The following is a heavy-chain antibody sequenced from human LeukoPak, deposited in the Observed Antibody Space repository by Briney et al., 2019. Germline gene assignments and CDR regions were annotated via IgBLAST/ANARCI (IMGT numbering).Heavy chain of an antibody. V-gene: IGHV3-21*01. Sequence: PGGSLRLSCAASGFTLSSYSMNWVRQAPGKGLEWVSSISRSSAYIYYADSVKGRFTISRDNAKNSLYLQMNSLRAEDTAVYYCARVRLGIAAAGAMDYWGQGTLVTVSS. CDR1: GFTLSSYS. CDR2: ISRSSAYI. J-gene: IGHJ4*02. CDR3: ARVRLGIAAAGAMDY. D-gene: IGHD6-13*01.